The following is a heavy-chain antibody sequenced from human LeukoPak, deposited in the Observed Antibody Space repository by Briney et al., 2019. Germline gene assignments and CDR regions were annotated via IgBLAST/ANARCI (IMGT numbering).Heavy chain of an antibody. CDR1: GFTFSDYY. CDR3: ATDYAGNSLWYYYGLGV. Sequence: GGFLRLSCAASGFTFSDYYMSWVRQAPGKGLEWVSSILSDSRYIYYADSLKGRFTISSDNAKNSLYLQMNSLRAEDTAVYYCATDYAGNSLWYYYGLGVWGQGTTVTVS. CDR2: ILSDSRYI. D-gene: IGHD4-23*01. J-gene: IGHJ6*02. V-gene: IGHV3-21*01.